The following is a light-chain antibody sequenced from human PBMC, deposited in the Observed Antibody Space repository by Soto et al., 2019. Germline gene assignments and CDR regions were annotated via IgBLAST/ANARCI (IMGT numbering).Light chain of an antibody. CDR3: SSYACSGEV. CDR2: GVA. J-gene: IGLJ1*01. Sequence: QTDLNQPASSSGSPDKSITLSFSGTSIDVRNYNLVSWYQQHPGKAPKLLIYGVATRSSGVFDRFSASKSGNTASLTISGLQDGDEADYYCSSYACSGEVFGTGNKVTVL. V-gene: IGLV2-23*02. CDR1: SIDVRNYNL.